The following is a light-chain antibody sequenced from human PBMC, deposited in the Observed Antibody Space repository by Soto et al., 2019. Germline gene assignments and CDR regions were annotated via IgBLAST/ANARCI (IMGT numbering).Light chain of an antibody. V-gene: IGKV3-15*01. CDR3: QQYNNWPRT. Sequence: EIVMTQSPATLSVSPGERATLSCRASQSVSSNLAWYQQKPGQAPRLLIYGASTRATGIPARFSGSGSGTEFTITISSLRSEDFAVYYCQQYNNWPRTFGQGTRV. CDR1: QSVSSN. J-gene: IGKJ1*01. CDR2: GAS.